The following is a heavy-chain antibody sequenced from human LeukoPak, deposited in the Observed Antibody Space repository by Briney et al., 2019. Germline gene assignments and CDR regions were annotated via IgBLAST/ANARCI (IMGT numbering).Heavy chain of an antibody. D-gene: IGHD6-19*01. Sequence: SETLSLTCTVSGYSITSGYYWGWIRQSPGKGLEWIGSIYHSGTAYYNPSLKSRVTISVDTSTNEFSLKLSSVTAADTAVYYCAKGAGPPWFDPWGQGTLVTVSS. V-gene: IGHV4-38-2*02. CDR1: GYSITSGYY. J-gene: IGHJ5*02. CDR2: IYHSGTA. CDR3: AKGAGPPWFDP.